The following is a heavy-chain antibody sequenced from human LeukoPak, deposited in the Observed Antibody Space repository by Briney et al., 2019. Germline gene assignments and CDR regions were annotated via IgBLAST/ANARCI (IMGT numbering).Heavy chain of an antibody. J-gene: IGHJ4*02. D-gene: IGHD3-9*01. CDR1: GGSISSSNW. V-gene: IGHV4-4*02. Sequence: SGTLSLTCAVSGGSISSSNWWSWVRQPPGKGLEWIGEIYHSGSTNYNPSLKSRVTISVDKSKNQFSLKLSSVTAADTAVYYCARRGVYYDILTGYFRFDYWGQGTLVTVSS. CDR3: ARRGVYYDILTGYFRFDY. CDR2: IYHSGST.